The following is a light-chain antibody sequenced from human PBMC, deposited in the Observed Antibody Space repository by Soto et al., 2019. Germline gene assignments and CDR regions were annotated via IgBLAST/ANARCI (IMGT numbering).Light chain of an antibody. Sequence: EIVMTQSPATLSVSPGERATLSCRASQSVSSNLAWYHQKPGQAPRLLIYGASTRATGIPARFSGSGSGTEFTLTISSLQSEDFAVYYCQQYNNWPTSGQGTKVEIK. CDR3: QQYNNWPT. CDR2: GAS. J-gene: IGKJ1*01. CDR1: QSVSSN. V-gene: IGKV3-15*01.